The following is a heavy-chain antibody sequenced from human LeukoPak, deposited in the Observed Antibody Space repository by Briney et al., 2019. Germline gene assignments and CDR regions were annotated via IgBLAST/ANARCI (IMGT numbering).Heavy chain of an antibody. CDR1: GGSISSSSYY. D-gene: IGHD3-22*01. J-gene: IGHJ4*02. Sequence: PSETLSLTCTVSGGSISSSSYYWGWIRQPPGKGLEWIGSIYHSGSTYYNPSLKSRVTISVDTSKNQFSLKLSSVTAADTAVYYCARDTRNYYDSSGYYLVDYWGQGTLVTVSS. V-gene: IGHV4-39*07. CDR3: ARDTRNYYDSSGYYLVDY. CDR2: IYHSGST.